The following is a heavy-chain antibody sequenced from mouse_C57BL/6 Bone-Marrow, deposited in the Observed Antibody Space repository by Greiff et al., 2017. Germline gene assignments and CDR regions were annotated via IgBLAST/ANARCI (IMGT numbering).Heavy chain of an antibody. CDR2: IAPSDSYT. CDR3: ARGLFDY. CDR1: GYTFTSYW. J-gene: IGHJ2*01. V-gene: IGHV1-69*01. Sequence: QVQLQQPGAELVLPGASVKLSCKASGYTFTSYWMHWVKQRPGQGLEWIGEIAPSDSYTNYNQKFKGKSTLTVDKSSSTAYMQLSSLTSEDSAVYYCARGLFDYWGQGTTLTVAS.